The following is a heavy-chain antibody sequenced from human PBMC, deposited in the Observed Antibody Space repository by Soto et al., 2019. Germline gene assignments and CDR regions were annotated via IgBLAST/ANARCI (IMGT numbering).Heavy chain of an antibody. V-gene: IGHV3-74*01. J-gene: IGHJ5*02. Sequence: MQMVESGGGSVQPGGSLRLSCAASGFPFSHYWMHWVRQTPGKGLVWVSRINPAGTTTNYADSVEGRFTISRDNADSALFLQMNSLSAEDSAIYYCTSATFGLRDTRGQGALVTVSS. CDR2: INPAGTTT. CDR3: TSATFGLRDT. CDR1: GFPFSHYW. D-gene: IGHD3-16*01.